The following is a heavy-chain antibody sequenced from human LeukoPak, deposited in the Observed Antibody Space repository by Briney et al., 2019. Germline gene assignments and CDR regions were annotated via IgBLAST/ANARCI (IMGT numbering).Heavy chain of an antibody. CDR1: GFTFDDYA. J-gene: IGHJ6*02. CDR2: ISWNSGSI. Sequence: GRSLRLSCAASGFTFDDYAMHWVRQAPGKGLEWVSGISWNSGSIGYADSVKGRFTISRDNAKNSLYLQMNSLRAEDTALYYCAKDIVQNYYHYGMDVWGQGTTVTVSS. CDR3: AKDIVQNYYHYGMDV. V-gene: IGHV3-9*01.